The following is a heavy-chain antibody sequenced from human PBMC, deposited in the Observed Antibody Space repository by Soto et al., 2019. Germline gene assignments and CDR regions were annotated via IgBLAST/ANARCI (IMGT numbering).Heavy chain of an antibody. Sequence: GGSLRLSCVASEFTFSIYWKHWVRQVPGKGLVWVSRLNEDGSFTTYADSVKGRFTISRDNAKKTLYLQMNSQRDEDTAVYYCARDLSGRADVWGQGTTVTVSS. CDR2: LNEDGSFT. CDR3: ARDLSGRADV. J-gene: IGHJ6*02. V-gene: IGHV3-74*01. CDR1: EFTFSIYW. D-gene: IGHD3-10*01.